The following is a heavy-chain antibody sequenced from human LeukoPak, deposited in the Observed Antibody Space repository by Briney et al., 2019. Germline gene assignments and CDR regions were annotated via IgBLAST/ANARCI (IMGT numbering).Heavy chain of an antibody. CDR3: ATVFRFTHYFDY. V-gene: IGHV1-24*01. CDR2: FDPEDGET. Sequence: ASVKVSCKVSGYTLTELSMHWVRQAPGKGLEWMGGFDPEDGETIYAQEFQGRVTMTEDTSTDTAYMELSSLRSEDTAVYYCATVFRFTHYFDYWGQGTLVTVSS. CDR1: GYTLTELS. J-gene: IGHJ4*02. D-gene: IGHD3-3*01.